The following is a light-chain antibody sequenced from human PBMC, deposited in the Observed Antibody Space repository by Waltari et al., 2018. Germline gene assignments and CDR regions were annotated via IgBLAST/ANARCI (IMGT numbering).Light chain of an antibody. CDR1: SLRSYY. J-gene: IGLJ2*01. CDR2: GKN. V-gene: IGLV3-19*01. Sequence: SSELTQDPAVSVALGQTVRITCQGDSLRSYYASWYQQKPGQAPVLVIYGKNNRPSGIPDRFSGSGSGNTASLTITGAQAEDEADYYCNSRDSSGNHLYVVFGGGTKLTVL. CDR3: NSRDSSGNHLYVV.